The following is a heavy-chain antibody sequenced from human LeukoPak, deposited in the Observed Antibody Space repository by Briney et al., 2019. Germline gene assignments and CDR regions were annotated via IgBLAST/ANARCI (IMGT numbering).Heavy chain of an antibody. CDR3: ASAFTADDFWSGQNYYGMDV. J-gene: IGHJ6*02. V-gene: IGHV4-61*01. CDR2: IYYSGST. D-gene: IGHD3-3*01. CDR1: SGSISSSSYY. Sequence: SETLSLTCTVSSGSISSSSYYWSWIRQPPGQGLEWIGYIYYSGSTNYNPSLKSRVTISVDTSKNQFSLKLSSVTAADTAVYYCASAFTADDFWSGQNYYGMDVWGQGTTVTVSS.